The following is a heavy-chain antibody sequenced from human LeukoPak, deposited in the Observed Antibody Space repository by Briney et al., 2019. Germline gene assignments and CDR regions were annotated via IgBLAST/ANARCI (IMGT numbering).Heavy chain of an antibody. D-gene: IGHD1-1*01. CDR3: ARDVNWNDSGFDY. Sequence: TSETLSLTCTVSGGSISSYYWSWIRQPPGKGLEWIGYIYYSGSTNYNPSLKSRVTMSVDTSKNQFSLKLSSVTAADTAVYYCARDVNWNDSGFDYWGQGTLVTVSS. CDR2: IYYSGST. J-gene: IGHJ4*02. CDR1: GGSISSYY. V-gene: IGHV4-59*12.